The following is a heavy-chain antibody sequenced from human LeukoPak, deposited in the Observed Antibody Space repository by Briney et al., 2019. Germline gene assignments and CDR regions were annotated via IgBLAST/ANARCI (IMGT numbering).Heavy chain of an antibody. CDR1: GFTFSGSA. J-gene: IGHJ4*02. CDR2: IRSKANSYAT. V-gene: IGHV3-73*01. D-gene: IGHD3-9*01. Sequence: GGSLRLSCAASGFTFSGSAMHWVRQASGKGLEWVGRIRSKANSYATAYAASVKGRFTISRDNAKNSLYLQMNSLRAEDTAVYYCARDQDDIFWGYTGDWGQGTLVTVSS. CDR3: ARDQDDIFWGYTGD.